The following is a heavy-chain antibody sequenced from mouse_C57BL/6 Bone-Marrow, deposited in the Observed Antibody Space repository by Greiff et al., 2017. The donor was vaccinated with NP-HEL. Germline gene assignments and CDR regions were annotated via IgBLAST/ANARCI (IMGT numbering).Heavy chain of an antibody. CDR1: GYTFTDYE. J-gene: IGHJ3*01. CDR2: IDPETGGT. V-gene: IGHV1-15*01. Sequence: VQLQQSGAELVRPGASVTLSCKASGYTFTDYEMHWVKQTPVHGLEWIGAIDPETGGTAYNQKFKGKAILTADKSSSTAYMELRSPTSEDSAVYYCTSPLPYWFAYWGQGTLVTVSA. CDR3: TSPLPYWFAY.